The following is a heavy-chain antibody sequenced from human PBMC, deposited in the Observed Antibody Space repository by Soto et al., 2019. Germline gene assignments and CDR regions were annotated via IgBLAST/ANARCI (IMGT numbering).Heavy chain of an antibody. CDR3: ARGKRWLQTFDY. CDR1: GFTFSSYA. J-gene: IGHJ4*02. Sequence: QVQLVESGGGVVQPGRSLRLSCAASGFTFSSYAMHWVRQAPGKGLEWVAVISYDGSNKYYADSVKGRFTISRDNSKNTLYLQMNSLRAEDTAVYYCARGKRWLQTFDYWGQGTLVTVSS. V-gene: IGHV3-30-3*01. D-gene: IGHD5-12*01. CDR2: ISYDGSNK.